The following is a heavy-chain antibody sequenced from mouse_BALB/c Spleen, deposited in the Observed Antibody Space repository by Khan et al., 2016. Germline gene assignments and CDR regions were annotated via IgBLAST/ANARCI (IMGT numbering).Heavy chain of an antibody. J-gene: IGHJ2*01. CDR3: ARRGPIFYYGSSFGY. V-gene: IGHV14-3*02. D-gene: IGHD1-1*01. CDR2: IDPANVNS. Sequence: EVELQPSGAEIVKPGASVKLSCTASGFNIKDTYMHWVRQRPEQGLEWIGRIDPANVNSKYDPNFQGKATITADTSSNTAYLQPSGLTSEDPAVYFCARRGPIFYYGSSFGYWGQGTALTVSS. CDR1: GFNIKDTY.